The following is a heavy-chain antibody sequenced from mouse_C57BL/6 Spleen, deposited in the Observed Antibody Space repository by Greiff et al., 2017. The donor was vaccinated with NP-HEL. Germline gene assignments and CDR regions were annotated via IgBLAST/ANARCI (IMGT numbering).Heavy chain of an antibody. CDR3: ARGDYGYAMDD. Sequence: QVQLQQSGAELARPGASVKMSCKASGYTFTSYTLHWVKQRPGQGLEWIGYINPSSGYTKYNQKFKDKATLTADKSSSTAYMQLSSLTSEDSAVYYCARGDYGYAMDDWGQGTSVTVSS. CDR1: GYTFTSYT. V-gene: IGHV1-4*01. D-gene: IGHD2-4*01. CDR2: INPSSGYT. J-gene: IGHJ4*01.